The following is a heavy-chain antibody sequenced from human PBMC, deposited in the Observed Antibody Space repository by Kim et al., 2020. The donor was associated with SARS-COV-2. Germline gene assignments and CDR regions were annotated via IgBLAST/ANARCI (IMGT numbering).Heavy chain of an antibody. CDR2: SSYDGTKK. CDR3: ARDFEVVDPKEADVFQGMDL. Sequence: GGSLRLSCATSGFIFSDFDIHWVRQSPGKGLEWVASSSYDGTKKYYRDSVKGRFMISRDNSKKTVHLQMDSLRLEDTAVYFCARDFEVVDPKEADVFQGMDLWSQGTTVTVTS. V-gene: IGHV3-30*04. J-gene: IGHJ6*02. D-gene: IGHD2-8*02. CDR1: GFIFSDFD.